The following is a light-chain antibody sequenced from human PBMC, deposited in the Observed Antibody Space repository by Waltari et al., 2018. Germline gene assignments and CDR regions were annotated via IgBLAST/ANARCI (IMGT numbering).Light chain of an antibody. V-gene: IGKV3-20*01. J-gene: IGKJ4*01. CDR2: GAS. CDR1: QTVRTTY. CDR3: QQYDISPLT. Sequence: DIVLTQSPGTLSLSPGERATLSCRASQTVRTTYLPWYQQKPGQAPTLLIYGASSRATGIPDRFSGSGSGTDFSLTISSLEPEDFAVYYCQQYDISPLTFGGGTKVEIK.